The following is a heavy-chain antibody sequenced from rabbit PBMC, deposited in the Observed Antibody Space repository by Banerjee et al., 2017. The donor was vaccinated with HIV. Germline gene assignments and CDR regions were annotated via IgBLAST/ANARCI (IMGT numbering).Heavy chain of an antibody. J-gene: IGHJ4*01. CDR2: IYTGSSGST. Sequence: QEQLVESGGGLVQPEGSLTLTCTASGFSFSSNCYMCWVRQAPGKGLEWIGCIYTGSSGSTYYASWAKGRFTISKTSSTTVTLQMTSLTAADTATYFCARDQPYATISGYNLWGPGTRVTVS. D-gene: IGHD1-1*01. CDR1: GFSFSSNCY. V-gene: IGHV1S45*01. CDR3: ARDQPYATISGYNL.